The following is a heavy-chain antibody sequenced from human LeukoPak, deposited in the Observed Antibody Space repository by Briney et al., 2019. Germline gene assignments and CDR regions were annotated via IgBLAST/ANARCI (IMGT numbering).Heavy chain of an antibody. D-gene: IGHD6-13*01. J-gene: IGHJ5*02. CDR2: INPNSGGT. Sequence: ASVKVSCKASGYTFTGYYMHWVRQAPGQGLEWMGWINPNSGGTNYAQKFQGRVTMTRDTSISTAYMELSRLRSDDTAVYYSARDKDIPAAGSCWFDPWGQGTLVTVSS. V-gene: IGHV1-2*02. CDR3: ARDKDIPAAGSCWFDP. CDR1: GYTFTGYY.